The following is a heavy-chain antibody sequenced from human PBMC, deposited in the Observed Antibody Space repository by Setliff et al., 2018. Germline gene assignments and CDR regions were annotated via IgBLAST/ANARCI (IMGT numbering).Heavy chain of an antibody. V-gene: IGHV1-18*01. J-gene: IGHJ3*01. Sequence: ASVKVPCKASGYTFTSYGFSWVRQAPGQGLEWMGRISVYNGNTNYGQKYQGRVAMTTDTSTNTVYMELRSLRSDNTAVYFCVREYSGGGLTWGQGTMVTVSS. D-gene: IGHD1-26*01. CDR1: GYTFTSYG. CDR3: VREYSGGGLT. CDR2: ISVYNGNT.